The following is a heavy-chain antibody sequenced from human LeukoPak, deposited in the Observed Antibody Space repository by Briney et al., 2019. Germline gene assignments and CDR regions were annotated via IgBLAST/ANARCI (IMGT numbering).Heavy chain of an antibody. CDR3: ARFGIDYDMDV. CDR2: IHYSGSA. CDR1: GGSISVHY. V-gene: IGHV4-59*11. D-gene: IGHD1-14*01. J-gene: IGHJ6*02. Sequence: SETLSLTCTVSGGSISVHYWSWIRQPPGKRLEWVGQIHYSGSADYSPSLKSRVTISVDSSKNQISLKVTSVTTADAAVYYCARFGIDYDMDVWGQGTTVTVS.